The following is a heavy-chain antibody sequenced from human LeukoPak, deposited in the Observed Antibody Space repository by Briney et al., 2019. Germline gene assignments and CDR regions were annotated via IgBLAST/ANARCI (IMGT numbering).Heavy chain of an antibody. CDR1: GFTVSSNY. CDR2: IYSGGST. Sequence: TGGSLRLSCAASGFTVSSNYMSWVRQAPGKGLEWVSVIYSGGSTYYADSVKGRFTISRDSSKNTLYLQMNSLRAEDTAVYYCAREYSNYGDYGLYFDYWGQGTLVTVSS. D-gene: IGHD4-17*01. V-gene: IGHV3-66*01. CDR3: AREYSNYGDYGLYFDY. J-gene: IGHJ4*02.